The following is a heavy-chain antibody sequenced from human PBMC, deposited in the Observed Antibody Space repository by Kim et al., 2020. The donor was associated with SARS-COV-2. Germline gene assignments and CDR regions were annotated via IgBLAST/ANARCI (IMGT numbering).Heavy chain of an antibody. CDR2: IYYSGST. D-gene: IGHD3-10*01. J-gene: IGHJ4*02. CDR3: ARDLFGSGMPDY. Sequence: SETLSLTCTVSGGSISGYYWSWIRQPPGKGLEWIGYIYYSGSTNYNPSLKSRVTISVDTSKNQFSLKLSSVTAADTAVYFCARDLFGSGMPDYWGQGTLVTVSS. V-gene: IGHV4-59*01. CDR1: GGSISGYY.